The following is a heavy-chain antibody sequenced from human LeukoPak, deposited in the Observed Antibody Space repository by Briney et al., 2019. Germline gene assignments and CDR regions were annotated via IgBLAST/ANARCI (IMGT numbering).Heavy chain of an antibody. V-gene: IGHV4-59*01. Sequence: SETLSLTCTVPGVSINTDYWTWIRQFPGKGLEWIGYIHYSGSTTYNPSLESRVTISVDTSKNQFSLELTSVTSADTAVYFCARDAGANAYWGQGALVTVSS. CDR2: IHYSGST. J-gene: IGHJ4*02. D-gene: IGHD4/OR15-4a*01. CDR3: ARDAGANAY. CDR1: GVSINTDY.